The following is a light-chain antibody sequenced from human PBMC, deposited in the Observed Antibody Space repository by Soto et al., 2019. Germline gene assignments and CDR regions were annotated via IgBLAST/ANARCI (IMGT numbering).Light chain of an antibody. J-gene: IGKJ1*01. V-gene: IGKV3-20*01. Sequence: EIQLTHSPVTLSLSPGERATLSCRASQSVSNNYLAWYQQKPGQAPRLLIYGASNRATGIPDRFSGSGSGTDFTLTISRLEPEDFAVYYCQQYGSSPWTFGQGTKVDIK. CDR3: QQYGSSPWT. CDR1: QSVSNNY. CDR2: GAS.